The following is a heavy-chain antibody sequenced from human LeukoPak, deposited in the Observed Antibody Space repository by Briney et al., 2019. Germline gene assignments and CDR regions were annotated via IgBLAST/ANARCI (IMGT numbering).Heavy chain of an antibody. V-gene: IGHV3-23*01. CDR2: ISGNGGSI. J-gene: IGHJ3*02. CDR3: ARYWDPRVRTFDI. D-gene: IGHD2-15*01. CDR1: GFTFSSYA. Sequence: GGSLRLSCAASGFTFSSYAMSWVRPVPGKGLEWVSLISGNGGSIVYADSVRGRFTISRDNSKNTFYLQMNSLRAEDTALYYCARYWDPRVRTFDIWGQGTVVTVSS.